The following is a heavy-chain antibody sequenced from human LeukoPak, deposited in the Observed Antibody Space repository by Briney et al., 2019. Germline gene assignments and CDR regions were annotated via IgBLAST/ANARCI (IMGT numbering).Heavy chain of an antibody. J-gene: IGHJ4*02. CDR2: IKYDGSDK. CDR1: GFTFSSHW. D-gene: IGHD3-10*01. CDR3: VRWGSGNYYRYFDY. V-gene: IGHV3-7*01. Sequence: GGSLRLSCAASGFTFSSHWMTWVRQAPGKGLEWVANIKYDGSDKYYVDSMEGRFTISRDNAKNSLYLQMNSLRAEDAAVYYCVRWGSGNYYRYFDYWGQGTQVTVSS.